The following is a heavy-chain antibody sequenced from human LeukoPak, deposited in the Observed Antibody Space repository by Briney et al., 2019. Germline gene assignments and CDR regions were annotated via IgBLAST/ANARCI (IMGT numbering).Heavy chain of an antibody. CDR3: ARTFYWSSTSCYVPDY. CDR1: GCTFTSYA. D-gene: IGHD2-2*01. Sequence: GASVKVSCKASGCTFTSYAMHCVRQAPGQRLEWMGWINAGNGNTKYSQKFQGRVTITRDTSASTAYMELSSLRSEDTAVYYCARTFYWSSTSCYVPDYWGQGTLVTVSS. CDR2: INAGNGNT. V-gene: IGHV1-3*01. J-gene: IGHJ4*02.